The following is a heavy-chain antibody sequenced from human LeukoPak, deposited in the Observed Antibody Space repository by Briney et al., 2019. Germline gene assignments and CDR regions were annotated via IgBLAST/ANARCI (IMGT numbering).Heavy chain of an antibody. CDR2: IAYYGDNK. CDR3: AKEASWYLDL. D-gene: IGHD5-12*01. J-gene: IGHJ2*01. V-gene: IGHV3-33*05. CDR1: GFTFSTHG. Sequence: GGSLRLSWAASGFTFSTHGTHWVRPPPGKWMEWVAVIAYYGDNKDYADSVKGRFAISRDNSKNTLYLQTNSVRAEDTAVYYCAKEASWYLDLWGRGTLVTVSS.